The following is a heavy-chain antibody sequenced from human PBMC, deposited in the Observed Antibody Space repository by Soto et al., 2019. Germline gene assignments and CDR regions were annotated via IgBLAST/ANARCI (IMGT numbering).Heavy chain of an antibody. D-gene: IGHD5-18*01. CDR1: GFSLSTSGVG. CDR3: AHSRILWTGSYPY. V-gene: IGHV2-5*02. CDR2: IYWDDDK. J-gene: IGHJ4*02. Sequence: QITLKESGPTLVKPTQTLTLTCTFSGFSLSTSGVGVGWIRQPPGKALEWLALIYWDDDKRYSPSLKSRLTXTXHXXNTPVVLTITNMNPVDTSTYYCAHSRILWTGSYPYLGQGTLVTVSS.